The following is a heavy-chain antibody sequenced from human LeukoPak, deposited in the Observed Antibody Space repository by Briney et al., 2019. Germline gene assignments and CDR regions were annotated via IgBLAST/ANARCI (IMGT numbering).Heavy chain of an antibody. J-gene: IGHJ2*01. CDR3: ARHGYSSGSGYFDL. V-gene: IGHV4-59*08. CDR2: IYYSGST. D-gene: IGHD5-18*01. CDR1: GGSISRYY. Sequence: PSETLSLTCTVSGGSISRYYWSWLRQPPGKGLEWIGYIYYSGSTNHNPSLKRRVTISVGTSKNQFSLKLTSVTAADTAVYYCARHGYSSGSGYFDLWGRGTLVTVSS.